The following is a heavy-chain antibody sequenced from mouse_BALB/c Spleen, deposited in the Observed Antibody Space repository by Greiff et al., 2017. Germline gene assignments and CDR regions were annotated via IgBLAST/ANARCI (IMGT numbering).Heavy chain of an antibody. CDR1: GFNIKDTY. J-gene: IGHJ4*01. D-gene: IGHD2-4*01. Sequence: EVQLHQSGAELVKPGASVKLSCTASGFNIKDTYMHWVKQRPEQGLEWIGRIDPANGNTKYDPKFQGKATITADTSSNTAYLQLSSLTSEDTAVYYCARSRNYYDYDGYAMDYWGQGTSVTVSS. CDR2: IDPANGNT. CDR3: ARSRNYYDYDGYAMDY. V-gene: IGHV14-3*02.